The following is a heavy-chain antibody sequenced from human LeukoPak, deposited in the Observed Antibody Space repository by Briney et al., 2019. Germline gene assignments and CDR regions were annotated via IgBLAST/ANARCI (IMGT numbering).Heavy chain of an antibody. CDR3: ASGQYYYDSSDNLCLDAFDI. J-gene: IGHJ3*02. D-gene: IGHD3-22*01. Sequence: GGSLRLSCTASGFTFSSYWMSWVRQGPGKGLEWVANIKQDGSDKYYLDSVKGRFTISRDNAKNSLYLQMNTLRVEDTAVYYCASGQYYYDSSDNLCLDAFDIWGQGTMVTVSS. CDR1: GFTFSSYW. CDR2: IKQDGSDK. V-gene: IGHV3-7*01.